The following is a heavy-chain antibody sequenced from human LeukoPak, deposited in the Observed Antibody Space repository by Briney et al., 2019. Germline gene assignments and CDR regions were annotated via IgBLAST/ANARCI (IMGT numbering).Heavy chain of an antibody. CDR1: GFTFSRYS. J-gene: IGHJ3*02. Sequence: PGGSLRLSCAASGFTFSRYSMNWVRQAPGKGLEWVSSISTSSSYIYYADSVRGRFTISRDNARSSLYLQMNSLRAEDTAVYYCARDKEVFNYGWGSATVNDAFDIWGQGTMVTVSS. D-gene: IGHD3-10*01. V-gene: IGHV3-21*01. CDR2: ISTSSSYI. CDR3: ARDKEVFNYGWGSATVNDAFDI.